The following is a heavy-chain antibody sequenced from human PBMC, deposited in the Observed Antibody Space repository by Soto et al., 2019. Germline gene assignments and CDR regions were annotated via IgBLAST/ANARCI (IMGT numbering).Heavy chain of an antibody. J-gene: IGHJ6*02. CDR1: GGSISSTDHY. Sequence: QLQESGPGLVKASETLSLTCTVSGGSISSTDHYWGWIRQPPGKGLEWLGSIYYAGSTFHNPSLKRRATISVDTSRNQFSLRLSSVTASATAVYYCARLVFHCLRVSCDDYNFYGLDVWGQGTTVTVSS. D-gene: IGHD2-15*01. CDR3: ARLVFHCLRVSCDDYNFYGLDV. V-gene: IGHV4-39*01. CDR2: IYYAGST.